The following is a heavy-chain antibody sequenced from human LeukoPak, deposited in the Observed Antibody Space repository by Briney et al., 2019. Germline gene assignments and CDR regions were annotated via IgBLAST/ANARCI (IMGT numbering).Heavy chain of an antibody. V-gene: IGHV3-15*07. CDR1: GFTFSNDW. J-gene: IGHJ3*02. CDR2: IKSKIDGGAT. D-gene: IGHD1-7*01. CDR3: TTGGNVMMAGTRAFDI. Sequence: MPGGSPRLSCAASGFTFSNDWMNWVRQAPGKGLEWVGRIKSKIDGGATDYAAPVKGRFTISRDDSKNTLYLQMNSLKTEDTALYYCTTGGNVMMAGTRAFDIWGQGTMVTVSA.